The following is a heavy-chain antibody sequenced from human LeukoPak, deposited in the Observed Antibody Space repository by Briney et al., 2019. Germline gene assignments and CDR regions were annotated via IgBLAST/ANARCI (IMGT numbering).Heavy chain of an antibody. CDR1: GFIFSNHW. CDR2: IKQDGSVK. CDR3: ARHSNGWSEGTY. Sequence: GGSLRLSCAASGFIFSNHWMTWVRQAPGKGLEWVANIKQDGSVKHYVDSVKCRFTISRDNAKNSLYLQMNSLRAEDTAVYYCARHSNGWSEGTYWGQGTLVTVSS. V-gene: IGHV3-7*03. J-gene: IGHJ4*02. D-gene: IGHD6-19*01.